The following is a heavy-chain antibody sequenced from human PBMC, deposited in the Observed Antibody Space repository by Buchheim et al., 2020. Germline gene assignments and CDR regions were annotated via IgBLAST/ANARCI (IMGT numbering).Heavy chain of an antibody. CDR1: GFTFSSYA. V-gene: IGHV3-23*01. CDR3: AKIGHYYGSGNLYYYYGLDV. CDR2: MTSSGGNT. D-gene: IGHD3-10*01. Sequence: EVQLLESGGGLVQPGGSLRLSCRASGFTFSSYAMSWVRQAPGMGLEWVSTMTSSGGNTYYAESVQGRFTVSRDNSKNTLYLQMISLRAEDTAAYYCAKIGHYYGSGNLYYYYGLDVWGQGTT. J-gene: IGHJ6*02.